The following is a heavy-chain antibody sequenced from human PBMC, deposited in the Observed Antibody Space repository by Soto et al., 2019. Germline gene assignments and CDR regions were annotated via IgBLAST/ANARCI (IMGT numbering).Heavy chain of an antibody. CDR1: GYTFTSYG. Sequence: QVQLVQSGAEVKKPGASVKVSCKASGYTFTSYGISWVRQAPGQGLEWMGWISAYNGNTNYAQKLQGRVTMTTDTSTSTAYMELRSLRSDDTAVYYCARDLDELQFGVVIRPVGYWGQGTLVTVSS. J-gene: IGHJ4*02. V-gene: IGHV1-18*01. CDR3: ARDLDELQFGVVIRPVGY. D-gene: IGHD3-3*01. CDR2: ISAYNGNT.